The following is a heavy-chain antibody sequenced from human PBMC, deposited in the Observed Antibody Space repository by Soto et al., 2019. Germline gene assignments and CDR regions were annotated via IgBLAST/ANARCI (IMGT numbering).Heavy chain of an antibody. J-gene: IGHJ6*03. CDR3: ALHYYYYYYMDV. V-gene: IGHV3-23*01. Sequence: GGSLRLSCAASGFTFSTYGMSWVRQAPGKGLEWVSAISGSGGGTYYADSVKGRFTISRDNSKNTLYLQMNSLRAEDTAVYYCALHYYYYYYMDVWGKGTTVTVSS. CDR1: GFTFSTYG. CDR2: ISGSGGGT.